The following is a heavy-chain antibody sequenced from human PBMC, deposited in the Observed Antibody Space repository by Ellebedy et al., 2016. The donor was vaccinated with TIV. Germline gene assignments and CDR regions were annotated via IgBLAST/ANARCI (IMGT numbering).Heavy chain of an antibody. D-gene: IGHD6-13*01. CDR3: ANPLWQQVVPLPLDS. J-gene: IGHJ4*02. V-gene: IGHV3-72*01. CDR2: TRNKANSYTT. CDR1: GFTFSDHY. Sequence: GESLKISCAASGFTFSDHYMDWVRQAPGKGLEWVGRTRNKANSYTTEYAASVKGRFTISRDDSKNSLDLQMNSLRAEDTAVYYCANPLWQQVVPLPLDSWGQGTLVTVSS.